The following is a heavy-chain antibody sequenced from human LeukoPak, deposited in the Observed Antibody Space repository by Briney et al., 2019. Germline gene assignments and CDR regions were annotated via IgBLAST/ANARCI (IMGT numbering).Heavy chain of an antibody. Sequence: GGSLRLSCAASGFTFSSYGMHWVRQAPGKGLEWVAIISYDGSNKYYADSVKGRFTISRDNSKNTLYLQMNSLRAEDTAVYYCATDIISWFGEFDYGLDVWGKGTTVTVS. CDR1: GFTFSSYG. CDR2: ISYDGSNK. V-gene: IGHV3-30*03. D-gene: IGHD3-10*01. CDR3: ATDIISWFGEFDYGLDV. J-gene: IGHJ6*04.